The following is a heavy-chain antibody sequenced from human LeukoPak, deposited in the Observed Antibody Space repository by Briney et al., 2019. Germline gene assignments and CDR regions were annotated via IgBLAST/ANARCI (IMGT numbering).Heavy chain of an antibody. D-gene: IGHD3-22*01. CDR2: ISWNSGSI. J-gene: IGHJ4*02. CDR1: GFTFDDYA. CDR3: ARGPDYYPQLYYFDY. V-gene: IGHV3-9*01. Sequence: GGSLRLSCAASGFTFDDYAMHWVRQAPGKGLEWVSGISWNSGSIGYADSVKGRFTISRDNAKNSLYLQMNSLRAEDTALYYCARGPDYYPQLYYFDYWGQGTLVTVSS.